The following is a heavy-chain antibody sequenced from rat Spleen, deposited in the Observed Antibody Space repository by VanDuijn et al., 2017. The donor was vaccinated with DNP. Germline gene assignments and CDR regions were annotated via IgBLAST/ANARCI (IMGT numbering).Heavy chain of an antibody. V-gene: IGHV5S13*01. J-gene: IGHJ2*01. D-gene: IGHD1-4*01. CDR3: ARHRFTRGPFDY. Sequence: EVQLVESGGGPVQPGRSLKLSCVASGFTFNNFWMSWIRQAPTKGLEWVASISTGGGNTYYRDSVKGRFTISRDNAKNTQYLQMDSLRSEDTATYYCARHRFTRGPFDYWGQGVLVTVSS. CDR1: GFTFNNFW. CDR2: ISTGGGNT.